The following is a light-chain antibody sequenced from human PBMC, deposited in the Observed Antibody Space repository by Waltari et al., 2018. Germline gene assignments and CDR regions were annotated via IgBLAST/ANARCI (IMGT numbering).Light chain of an antibody. CDR1: SGDVGGYNF. CDR2: DVD. CDR3: SSYAGRSTLV. Sequence: QPALTQPPSASGSPGQSVTMSCTGTSGDVGGYNFVSWYQQHPGKAPKPLIYDVDKRPSGVPDRFSGSKSGNTASLTISALQADDEASYHCSSYAGRSTLVFGGGTMLTVL. V-gene: IGLV2-8*01. J-gene: IGLJ3*02.